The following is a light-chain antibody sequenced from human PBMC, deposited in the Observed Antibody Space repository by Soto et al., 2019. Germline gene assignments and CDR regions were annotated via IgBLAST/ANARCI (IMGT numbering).Light chain of an antibody. V-gene: IGKV1-9*01. CDR1: HDISTF. Sequence: DIQLTQSPSLLSASIGDRVTITCRASHDISTFLAWYQQKPGQAPKLLIYEASTLQSGVPSRFSGSGSGTEFTLTISGLLPEDFAAYHCQQLYTLPFTFGQGTRLEIK. J-gene: IGKJ5*01. CDR2: EAS. CDR3: QQLYTLPFT.